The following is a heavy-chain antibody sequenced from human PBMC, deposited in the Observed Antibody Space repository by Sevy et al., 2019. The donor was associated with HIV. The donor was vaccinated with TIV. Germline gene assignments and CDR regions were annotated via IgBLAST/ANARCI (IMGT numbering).Heavy chain of an antibody. CDR2: ISSSSSYI. CDR3: ARDLRAMVGYYYYGMDV. CDR1: GFTFSSYS. D-gene: IGHD5-18*01. J-gene: IGHJ6*02. Sequence: GGSLRLSCAASGFTFSSYSMNWVRQAPGKGREWVSSISSSSSYIYYADSVKGRFTISRDNAKNSLYLQMNSLRAEDTAVYYCARDLRAMVGYYYYGMDVWGQGTTVTVSS. V-gene: IGHV3-21*01.